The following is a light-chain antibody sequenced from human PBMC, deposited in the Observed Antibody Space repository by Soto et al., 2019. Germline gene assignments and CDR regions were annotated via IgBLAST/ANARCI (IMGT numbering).Light chain of an antibody. CDR2: EVS. J-gene: IGLJ1*01. CDR3: SSYTSSSTYV. CDR1: TSDFGGYNY. Sequence: QSVLTQPASVSGSPGQSITISCTGTTSDFGGYNYVSWYQQHPGKAPKLMIYEVSNRPSGVSNRFSGSKSGNTASLTISGLQAEDEADYYCSSYTSSSTYVFGTGTKVTV. V-gene: IGLV2-14*01.